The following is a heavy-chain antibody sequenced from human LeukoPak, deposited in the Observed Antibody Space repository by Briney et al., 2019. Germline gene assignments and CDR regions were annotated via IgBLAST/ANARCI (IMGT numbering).Heavy chain of an antibody. J-gene: IGHJ5*02. V-gene: IGHV4-59*08. D-gene: IGHD3-10*01. CDR3: ARGAVQWFGELLIGWFDP. CDR2: IYYSGST. CDR1: SRSISSYD. Sequence: ASETLSLTCTVSSRSISSYDSSWIRQPPGKGLEWIGYIYYSGSTNYNPSLKSRVTISVDTSKNQFSLKLSSVTAADTAVYYCARGAVQWFGELLIGWFDPWGQGTLVTVSS.